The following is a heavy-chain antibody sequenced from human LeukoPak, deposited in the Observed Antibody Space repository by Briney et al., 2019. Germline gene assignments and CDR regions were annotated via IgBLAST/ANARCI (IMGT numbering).Heavy chain of an antibody. CDR1: GFTFSSYG. CDR2: IRYDGSNK. J-gene: IGHJ4*02. Sequence: PGGSLRLSCGVSGFTFSSYGMHWVRQAPGKGLEWVAFIRYDGSNKYYADSVKGRFTISRDNSKNTLYLQMNSLRAEDTAVYYCAKDEYGRYCSGGSCALFDYWGQGTLVTVSS. CDR3: AKDEYGRYCSGGSCALFDY. D-gene: IGHD2-15*01. V-gene: IGHV3-30*02.